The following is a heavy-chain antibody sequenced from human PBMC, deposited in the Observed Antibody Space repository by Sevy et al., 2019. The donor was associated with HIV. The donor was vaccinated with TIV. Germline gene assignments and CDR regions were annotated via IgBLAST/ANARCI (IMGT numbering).Heavy chain of an antibody. J-gene: IGHJ6*02. Sequence: VGSLRLSCAASGFTFSMYAVSWVRQAPGKGLEWVSGMTDGYGSTKDADSAGGGGNTHYADSVKGRFTISRDNFKNTLYLQMNSLRAEDTVVYYCAIFYSYGSGIYNNGMDVWGQGTTVTVSS. CDR2: MTDGYGSTKDADSAGGGGNT. CDR1: GFTFSMYA. D-gene: IGHD3-10*01. CDR3: AIFYSYGSGIYNNGMDV. V-gene: IGHV3-23*01.